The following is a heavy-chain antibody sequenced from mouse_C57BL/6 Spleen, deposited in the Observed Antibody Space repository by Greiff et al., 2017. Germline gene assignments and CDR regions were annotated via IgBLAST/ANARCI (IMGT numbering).Heavy chain of an antibody. CDR2: INYDGSST. V-gene: IGHV5-16*01. CDR1: GFTFSDYY. Sequence: EVMLVESEGGLVQPGSSMKLSCTASGFTFSDYYMAWVRQVPEKGLEWVANINYDGSSTYYLDSLKSRFIISRDNAKNMLYLQMSSLKSEDTATYYCARDIPQGSFEVWGTGTTVTVSS. J-gene: IGHJ1*03. CDR3: ARDIPQGSFEV.